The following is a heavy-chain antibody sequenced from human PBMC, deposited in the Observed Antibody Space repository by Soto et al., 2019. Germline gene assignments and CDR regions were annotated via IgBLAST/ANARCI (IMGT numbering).Heavy chain of an antibody. CDR1: GGSISSYY. V-gene: IGHV4-59*01. D-gene: IGHD5-12*01. Sequence: SETLSLTCTVSGGSISSYYWSWIRQPPGKGLEWIGYIYYSGSTNYNPSLKSRVTISVDTSKNQFSLKLSSVTAADTAVYYCARESLRGYFDYWGQGTLVTVSS. J-gene: IGHJ4*02. CDR3: ARESLRGYFDY. CDR2: IYYSGST.